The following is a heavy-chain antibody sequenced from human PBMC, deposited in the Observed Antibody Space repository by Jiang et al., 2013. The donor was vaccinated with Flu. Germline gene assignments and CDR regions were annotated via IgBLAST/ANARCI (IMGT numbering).Heavy chain of an antibody. Sequence: GYIYYSGSTYYNPSLKSRVTMSVDTSKNQFSLKLSSVTAVDTAVYYCARTYSGNYIDYWGQGTLVTVSS. J-gene: IGHJ4*02. CDR3: ARTYSGNYIDY. V-gene: IGHV4-28*01. CDR2: IYYSGST. D-gene: IGHD1-26*01.